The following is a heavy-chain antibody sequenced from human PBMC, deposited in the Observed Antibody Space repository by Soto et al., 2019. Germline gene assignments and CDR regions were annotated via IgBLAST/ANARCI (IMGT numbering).Heavy chain of an antibody. CDR3: AKSGLFDSSGYHHPHFDS. Sequence: GGSLKLSWATSGFTFICFGMHWVRQDPGKGLEWIAVLSYDGARTDYADSVKGRFTIARDNSNSTLFLQMNSLRAEDTAVYYCAKSGLFDSSGYHHPHFDSWGPGALVTVSS. V-gene: IGHV3-30-3*02. CDR2: LSYDGART. D-gene: IGHD3-22*01. CDR1: GFTFICFG. J-gene: IGHJ4*02.